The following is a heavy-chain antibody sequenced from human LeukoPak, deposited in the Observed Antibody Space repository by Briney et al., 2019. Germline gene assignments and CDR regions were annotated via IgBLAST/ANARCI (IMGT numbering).Heavy chain of an antibody. CDR3: ARVPYYDYVWGSSPDYGMDV. Sequence: SETLSLTCTVSGGSISSYYWSWIRQPPGKGLEWIGYIYYSGSTNYNPSLKSRVTISVDTSKNQFSLKLCSVTAADTAVYYCARVPYYDYVWGSSPDYGMDVWGQGTTVTVSS. D-gene: IGHD3-16*01. J-gene: IGHJ6*02. V-gene: IGHV4-59*01. CDR1: GGSISSYY. CDR2: IYYSGST.